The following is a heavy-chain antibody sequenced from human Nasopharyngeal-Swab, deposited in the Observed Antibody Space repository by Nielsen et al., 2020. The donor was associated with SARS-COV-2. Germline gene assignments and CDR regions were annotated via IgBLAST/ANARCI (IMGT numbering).Heavy chain of an antibody. Sequence: GESLKISCAASGFTFSSYAMSWVRQAPGKGLEWVSAISGSGGSTYYADSVKGRFTISRDNSKNTLYLQMNSLRAEDTAVYYCAKEDDSSGGGMDVWGQGTTVSVSS. CDR2: ISGSGGST. CDR3: AKEDDSSGGGMDV. V-gene: IGHV3-23*01. D-gene: IGHD3-22*01. CDR1: GFTFSSYA. J-gene: IGHJ6*02.